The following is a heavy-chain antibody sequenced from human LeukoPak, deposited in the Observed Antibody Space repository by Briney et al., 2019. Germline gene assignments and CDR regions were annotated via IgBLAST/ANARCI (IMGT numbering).Heavy chain of an antibody. CDR2: IYYRGST. J-gene: IGHJ6*04. Sequence: PSETLSLTCTVSGGSISSYYWSWIRHPPGKGLEWIGYIYYRGSTNYNHSLKSRVTISVDTSKNQFSLKLSSVTAADTAVYYCARVGSGTTGAYYYYGMDVWGKGTTVTVSS. V-gene: IGHV4-59*01. CDR3: ARVGSGTTGAYYYYGMDV. D-gene: IGHD1-1*01. CDR1: GGSISSYY.